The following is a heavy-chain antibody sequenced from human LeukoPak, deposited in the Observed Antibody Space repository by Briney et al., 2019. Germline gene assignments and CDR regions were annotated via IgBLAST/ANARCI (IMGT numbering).Heavy chain of an antibody. Sequence: PSQTLSLTCTVSGGSISSGSYYWSWIRQPAGKGLEWIGRIYTSGSTNYNPSLKSRVTISVDTSKNQFSLKLSSVTAADTAVYYCARGHLELRSHDWFDPWGQGTLVTVSS. V-gene: IGHV4-61*02. J-gene: IGHJ5*02. CDR2: IYTSGST. CDR3: ARGHLELRSHDWFDP. CDR1: GGSISSGSYY. D-gene: IGHD1-7*01.